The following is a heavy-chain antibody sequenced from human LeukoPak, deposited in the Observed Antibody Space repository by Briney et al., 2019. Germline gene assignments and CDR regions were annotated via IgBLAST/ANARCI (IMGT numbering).Heavy chain of an antibody. J-gene: IGHJ6*03. D-gene: IGHD5-24*01. V-gene: IGHV3-21*01. CDR1: GFTFSIYS. CDR2: ISSRSTYI. CDR3: ARAGGGIAGRRRRDGYTSDYYYYMDV. Sequence: GGSLRLSCAASGFTFSIYSMNWVRQAPGKGLEWVASISSRSTYIYYADSVKGRFTISRDNAKNSLYLQMNSLRAEDTAVYYCARAGGGIAGRRRRDGYTSDYYYYMDVWGKGTTVTVSS.